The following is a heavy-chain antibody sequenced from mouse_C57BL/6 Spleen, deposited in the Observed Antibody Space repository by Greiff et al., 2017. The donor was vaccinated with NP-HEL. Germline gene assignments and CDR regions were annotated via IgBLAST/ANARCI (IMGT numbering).Heavy chain of an antibody. J-gene: IGHJ3*01. V-gene: IGHV1-81*01. Sequence: VKLMESGAELARPGASVKLSCKASGYTFTSYGISWVKQRTGQGLEWIGEIYPRSGNTYYNEKFKGKATLTADKSSSTAYMELRSLTSEDSAVYFCAREEVPGSSSWFAYWGQGTLVTVSA. D-gene: IGHD1-1*01. CDR2: IYPRSGNT. CDR1: GYTFTSYG. CDR3: AREEVPGSSSWFAY.